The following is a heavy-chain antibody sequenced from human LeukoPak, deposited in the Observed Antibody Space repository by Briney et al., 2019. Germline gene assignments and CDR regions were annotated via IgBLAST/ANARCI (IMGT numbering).Heavy chain of an antibody. CDR2: ISSSSSYI. V-gene: IGHV3-21*01. J-gene: IGHJ4*02. CDR1: GFTFSSYS. Sequence: GGSLRLSCAASGFTFSSYSMNWVRQAPGKGLEWVSSISSSSSYIYYADSVKGRFTISRDNAKNSLYLQMNSLRAEDTAVYYCARVGISKYYFDYWGQGTLVTVSS. CDR3: ARVGISKYYFDY. D-gene: IGHD2-21*01.